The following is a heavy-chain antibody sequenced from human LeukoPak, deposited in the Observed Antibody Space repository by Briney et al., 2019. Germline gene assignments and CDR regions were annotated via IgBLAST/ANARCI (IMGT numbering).Heavy chain of an antibody. D-gene: IGHD1-14*01. CDR1: GFTVGSNY. J-gene: IGHJ6*02. V-gene: IGHV3-7*01. CDR2: IKQDGSET. CDR3: ASDPHHASRMDV. Sequence: GGSLRLSCAASGFTVGSNYMSWVRQAPGKGLEWVANIKQDGSETYYVDSVKGRFTISRDNAKNSLYLQMNSLRAEDTAVYYCASDPHHASRMDVWGQGTTVTVSS.